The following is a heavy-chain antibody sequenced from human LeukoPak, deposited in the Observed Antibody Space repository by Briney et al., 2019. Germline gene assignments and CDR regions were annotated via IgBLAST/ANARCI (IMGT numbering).Heavy chain of an antibody. J-gene: IGHJ4*02. CDR3: ASAIGTAAGTFFDY. Sequence: GGSLRLSCAASGFTFDDYAMHWVRQAPGKGLEWVSGISWNSGSIGYADSVKGRFTISRDNAKNSLYLQVNSLRAEDMAVYYCASAIGTAAGTFFDYWGQGTLVTVSS. CDR2: ISWNSGSI. D-gene: IGHD6-13*01. V-gene: IGHV3-9*03. CDR1: GFTFDDYA.